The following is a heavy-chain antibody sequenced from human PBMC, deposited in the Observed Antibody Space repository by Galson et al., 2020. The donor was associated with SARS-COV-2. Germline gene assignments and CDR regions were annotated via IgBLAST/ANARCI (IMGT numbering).Heavy chain of an antibody. CDR1: GFTFSSYG. J-gene: IGHJ4*02. D-gene: IGHD6-13*01. Sequence: GGSLRLSCAASGFTFSSYGMHWVRQAPGKGLEWVAVIWYDGSNKYYADSVKGRFTISRDNSKNTLYLQMNSLRAEDTAVYYCARGLITSSSLAVDYFDYWGQGTLVTVSS. V-gene: IGHV3-33*01. CDR3: ARGLITSSSLAVDYFDY. CDR2: IWYDGSNK.